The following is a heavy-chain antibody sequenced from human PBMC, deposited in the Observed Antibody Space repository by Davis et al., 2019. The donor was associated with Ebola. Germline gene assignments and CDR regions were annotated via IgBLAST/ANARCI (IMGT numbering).Heavy chain of an antibody. Sequence: ASVKVSCKASGYTFTSYYMHWVRQAPGQGLEWMGIINPSGGSTSYAQKFQGRVTMTRDTSTSTVYMELSSLRSEDTAVYYCARSRDWFPPIWSGYPTQPYFDYWGQGTLVTVSS. CDR2: INPSGGST. D-gene: IGHD3-3*01. CDR1: GYTFTSYY. V-gene: IGHV1-46*01. CDR3: ARSRDWFPPIWSGYPTQPYFDY. J-gene: IGHJ4*02.